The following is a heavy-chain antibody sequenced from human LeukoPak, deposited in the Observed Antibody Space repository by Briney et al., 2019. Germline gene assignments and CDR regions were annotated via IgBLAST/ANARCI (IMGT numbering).Heavy chain of an antibody. CDR1: GFTFGDYA. D-gene: IGHD6-6*01. CDR2: IRGKAYGGTT. V-gene: IGHV3-49*03. Sequence: GGSLRLSCTASGFTFGDYAMSWFRQAPGKGLEWVGFIRGKAYGGTTEYAASVKGRFTISRDDSKSIAYLQMNSLKTEDTAVYYCTRESCSSSGFSDYWGQGTLVTVSS. J-gene: IGHJ4*02. CDR3: TRESCSSSGFSDY.